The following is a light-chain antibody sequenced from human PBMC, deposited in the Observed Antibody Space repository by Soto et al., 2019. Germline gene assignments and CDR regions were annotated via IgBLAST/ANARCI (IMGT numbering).Light chain of an antibody. CDR1: QTISSS. CDR3: QQYDSYSWT. V-gene: IGKV1-5*01. CDR2: DAT. J-gene: IGKJ1*01. Sequence: DIQMTQSPSTLSASVGDRVTITCRASQTISSSLAWYQFKPGKAPKLLIFDATTLHTGVPSRFSGSGFGTEFTLTITGLQPDDFATYYCQQYDSYSWTFGQGTKV.